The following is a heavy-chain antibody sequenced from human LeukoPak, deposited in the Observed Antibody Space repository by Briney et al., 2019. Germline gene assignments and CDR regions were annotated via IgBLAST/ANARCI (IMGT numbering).Heavy chain of an antibody. J-gene: IGHJ4*02. CDR2: ISSYGSDE. CDR3: AKDGVSELIADY. V-gene: IGHV3-30*18. Sequence: RRSLRLSCAASGFSFSNYGMHWVRQTPGKGLEWVASISSYGSDEYYADSVKGRFTISRDNSKKTLHLQMNGLRAEDTAVYYCAKDGVSELIADYWGQGTLVTVSS. CDR1: GFSFSNYG. D-gene: IGHD2/OR15-2a*01.